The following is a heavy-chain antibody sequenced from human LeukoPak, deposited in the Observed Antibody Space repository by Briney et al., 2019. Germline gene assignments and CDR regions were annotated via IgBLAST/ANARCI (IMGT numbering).Heavy chain of an antibody. D-gene: IGHD5-24*01. J-gene: IGHJ4*02. CDR3: ARQDGAAKYYFDY. CDR1: GYSFTSYW. V-gene: IGHV5-51*01. Sequence: GESLKISCKGSGYSFTSYWIGWVRPIRGKGLEWMGIIYPGDSDTRYSPSFQGQVTISADKSISIAYLQWSSLKASDTAMYYCARQDGAAKYYFDYWGQGTLVTVSS. CDR2: IYPGDSDT.